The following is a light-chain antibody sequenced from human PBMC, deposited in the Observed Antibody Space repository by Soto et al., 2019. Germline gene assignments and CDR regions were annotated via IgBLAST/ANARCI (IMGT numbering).Light chain of an antibody. J-gene: IGKJ1*01. CDR3: QQYNPYSRT. CDR2: AAS. Sequence: IQMTQSPSTLSASLGDRVTITCRASQSIGSWLAWYQQKPGKAPNLLIYAASSLQSGVPSRFSGSGSGTDFTLTISSLQRDDFAIYYCQQYNPYSRTFGQGTKVDIK. CDR1: QSIGSW. V-gene: IGKV1-5*01.